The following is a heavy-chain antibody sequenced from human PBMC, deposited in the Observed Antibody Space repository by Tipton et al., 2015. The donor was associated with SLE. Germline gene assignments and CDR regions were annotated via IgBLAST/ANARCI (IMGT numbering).Heavy chain of an antibody. CDR3: VRDYYDFWSGYFDY. J-gene: IGHJ4*02. D-gene: IGHD3-3*01. V-gene: IGHV3-7*01. Sequence: QLVQSGGGLVQPGGSLRLSCAASGFTFSAFWMNWVRQAPGKGPEWVANIKDDGSEKYYVDSVKGRFTISRDNAKNSLYLQMNSLRAEDTAVYYCVRDYYDFWSGYFDYWGQGTLVTVSS. CDR2: IKDDGSEK. CDR1: GFTFSAFW.